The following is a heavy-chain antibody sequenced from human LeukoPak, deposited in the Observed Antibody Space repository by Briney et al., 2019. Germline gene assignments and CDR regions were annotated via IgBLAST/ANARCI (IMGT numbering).Heavy chain of an antibody. Sequence: SVKVSCKASGGTFSSYAISWVRQAPGQGLEWIGRIIPIFGTANYAQKFQGRVTITTDESTSTAYMELSSLRSEDTAVYYCANAYYYDSSGYYYTGSFDYWGQGTLVTVSS. D-gene: IGHD3-22*01. CDR1: GGTFSSYA. V-gene: IGHV1-69*05. CDR3: ANAYYYDSSGYYYTGSFDY. J-gene: IGHJ4*02. CDR2: IIPIFGTA.